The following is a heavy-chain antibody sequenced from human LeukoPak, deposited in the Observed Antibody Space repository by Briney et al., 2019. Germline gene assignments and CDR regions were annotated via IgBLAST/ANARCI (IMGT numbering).Heavy chain of an antibody. CDR1: GYTFTSYY. CDR3: AVDSSGYYYFDY. CDR2: INPSGGST. D-gene: IGHD3-22*01. Sequence: ASVKVSCKASGYTFTSYYMHWVRQAPGQGLEWMGIINPSGGSTSYAQKFQGRVTMTRDTSTSTVYMELSSLRSEDTAVYYCAVDSSGYYYFDYWGQGTLVTVSS. V-gene: IGHV1-46*01. J-gene: IGHJ4*02.